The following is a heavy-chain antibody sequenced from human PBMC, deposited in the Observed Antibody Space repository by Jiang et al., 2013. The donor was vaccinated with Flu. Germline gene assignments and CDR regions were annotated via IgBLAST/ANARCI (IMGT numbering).Heavy chain of an antibody. Sequence: EVQLVESGGDLVKPGGSLRLSCAASGLIFTNAWMNWVRQAPGKGLEWVGRIKSRTDGETTDYAAPVKGRFIISKDNSKDTLYLQMNNLKTEDTAVYYCTTVLSGFDVDFWGQGTLVTVSS. V-gene: IGHV3-15*07. D-gene: IGHD5-12*01. J-gene: IGHJ4*02. CDR1: GLIFTNAW. CDR3: TTVLSGFDVDF. CDR2: IKSRTDGETT.